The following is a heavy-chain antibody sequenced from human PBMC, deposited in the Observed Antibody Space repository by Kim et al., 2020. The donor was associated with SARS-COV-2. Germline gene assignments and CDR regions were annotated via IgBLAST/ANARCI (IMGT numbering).Heavy chain of an antibody. CDR2: LNQDGSDK. V-gene: IGHV3-7*01. Sequence: GGSLRLSCAASGFTFSDYWMRWVRHSPGKGLEWVADLNQDGSDKHYMESVKGRFTISRDNAKNSLFLQMDSLRAEDAALYYCARGGSYPFEYWSQGTLVT. J-gene: IGHJ4*02. D-gene: IGHD1-26*01. CDR3: ARGGSYPFEY. CDR1: GFTFSDYW.